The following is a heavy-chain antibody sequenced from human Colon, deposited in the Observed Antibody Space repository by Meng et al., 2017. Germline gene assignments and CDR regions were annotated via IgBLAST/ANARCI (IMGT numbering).Heavy chain of an antibody. V-gene: IGHV3-64*02. Sequence: GESLKISCAASGFIFSDYSIHWVRQAPGKGLEYVSAINGNGDSTYYADSVKGRFTISRDNSKNTLYLQMGGLRAEDLAVYYCVRVGSGYDYWGQGTLVTVSS. CDR3: VRVGSGYDY. CDR2: INGNGDST. D-gene: IGHD6-19*01. CDR1: GFIFSDYS. J-gene: IGHJ4*02.